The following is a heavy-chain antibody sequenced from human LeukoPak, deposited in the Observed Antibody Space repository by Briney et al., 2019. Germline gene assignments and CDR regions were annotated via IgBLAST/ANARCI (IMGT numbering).Heavy chain of an antibody. CDR3: TTCQSSTSCYDRDFDI. Sequence: TGGSLRLSCAASGFTVSSNYMSWVRQAPGKGLEWVSVIYSGGRTYYADSVKGRFTISRDNSKNTLYLQMNSLRAEDTAVYYCTTCQSSTSCYDRDFDIWGQGTMVTVSS. CDR1: GFTVSSNY. D-gene: IGHD2-2*01. CDR2: IYSGGRT. J-gene: IGHJ3*02. V-gene: IGHV3-53*01.